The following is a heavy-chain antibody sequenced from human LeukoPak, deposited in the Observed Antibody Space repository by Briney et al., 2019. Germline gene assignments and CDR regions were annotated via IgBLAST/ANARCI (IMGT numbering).Heavy chain of an antibody. CDR2: ISSSGGST. CDR3: AKDDRIQARRYSYNY. CDR1: GFTFSSYA. J-gene: IGHJ4*02. Sequence: GGSLRLSCAASGFTFSSYAMSWVRQAPGKGLEWVSTISSSGGSTSYADSVKGRFTISRDNSKNTLYLQMNSLRAEDTAVYYCAKDDRIQARRYSYNYWGQGTLVTVSS. V-gene: IGHV3-23*01. D-gene: IGHD5-18*01.